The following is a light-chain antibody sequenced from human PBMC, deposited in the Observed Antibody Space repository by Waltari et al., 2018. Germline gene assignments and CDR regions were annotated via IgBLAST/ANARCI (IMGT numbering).Light chain of an antibody. V-gene: IGLV2-23*01. Sequence: QSALTQPASMSGSPGQSITISCTGTSSDVATYNLVSWYQQHPGKAPRLMIYEDTERPSGVSNRFSGSKSGNTASLTISGLQAEDGADYYCCSYAGNKIMIFGGGTKLTVL. J-gene: IGLJ2*01. CDR3: CSYAGNKIMI. CDR1: SSDVATYNL. CDR2: EDT.